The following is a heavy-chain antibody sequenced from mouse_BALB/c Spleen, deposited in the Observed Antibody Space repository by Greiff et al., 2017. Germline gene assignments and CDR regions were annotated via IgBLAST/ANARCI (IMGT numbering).Heavy chain of an antibody. CDR2: ISDGGSYT. D-gene: IGHD2-1*01. CDR3: AREGGNLCAMDY. CDR1: GFTFSASY. V-gene: IGHV5-4*02. J-gene: IGHJ4*01. Sequence: EVRLVESGGGLLKPGGSPKLPSPAPGFTFSASYIYWFRQTPDKRLEWVETISDGGSYTYYPDSVKGRFTISRDNAKNNLYLQMSSLKSEDTAMYYWAREGGNLCAMDYWGQGTSVTVSS.